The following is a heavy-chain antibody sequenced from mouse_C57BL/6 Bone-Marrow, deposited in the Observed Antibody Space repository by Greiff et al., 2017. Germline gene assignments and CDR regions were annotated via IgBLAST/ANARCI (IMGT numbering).Heavy chain of an antibody. J-gene: IGHJ2*01. CDR2: ISSGGSYT. CDR3: ARQDYFAY. CDR1: GFTFSSYG. V-gene: IGHV5-6*01. Sequence: EVQRVESGGDLVKPGGSLKLSCAASGFTFSSYGMSWVRQTPDKRLEWVATISSGGSYTYYPDSVKGRFTISRDNAKNTLYRQMSSLKSEDTAMYYCARQDYFAYWGQGTTLTVSS.